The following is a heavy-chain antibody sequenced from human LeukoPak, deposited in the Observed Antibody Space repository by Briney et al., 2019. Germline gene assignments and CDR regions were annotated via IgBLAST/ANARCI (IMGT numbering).Heavy chain of an antibody. Sequence: KPSETLSLTCAIYGGSFSGYYWSWIRQPPGKGLEWIGEINHSGSTNYNPSLKSRVTISVDTSKNQFSLKLSSVTAADTAVYYCARAPPYYDSSGYYYGAFDIWGQRTMVTVSS. V-gene: IGHV4-34*01. D-gene: IGHD3-22*01. CDR1: GGSFSGYY. CDR3: ARAPPYYDSSGYYYGAFDI. J-gene: IGHJ3*02. CDR2: INHSGST.